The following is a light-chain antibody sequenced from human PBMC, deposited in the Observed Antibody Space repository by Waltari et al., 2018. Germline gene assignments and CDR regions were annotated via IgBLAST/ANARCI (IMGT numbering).Light chain of an antibody. Sequence: ETELTQSPGTLSVSPGEAATIPCRASQSVAGSYLAWYQQKPGQAPRVLIYGASTRASGIPDRFSGSGSGTDFTLTISRLEPEDFAVYYCLRYGGSPMYTFGQGTKVE. CDR1: QSVAGSY. J-gene: IGKJ2*01. V-gene: IGKV3-20*01. CDR3: LRYGGSPMYT. CDR2: GAS.